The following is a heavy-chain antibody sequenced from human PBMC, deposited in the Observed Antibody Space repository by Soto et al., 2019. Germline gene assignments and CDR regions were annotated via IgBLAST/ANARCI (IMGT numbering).Heavy chain of an antibody. Sequence: GGSLRLSCAASGFTFSSYWMSWVRQAPGKGLEWVANIKQDGSEKYYVDSVKGRFTISRDNAKNSLYLQMTSLRAEDTAVYYCASLSIAARREEYWLFWGQGTLVTVSS. CDR1: GFTFSSYW. D-gene: IGHD6-6*01. V-gene: IGHV3-7*01. CDR2: IKQDGSEK. CDR3: ASLSIAARREEYWLF. J-gene: IGHJ4*02.